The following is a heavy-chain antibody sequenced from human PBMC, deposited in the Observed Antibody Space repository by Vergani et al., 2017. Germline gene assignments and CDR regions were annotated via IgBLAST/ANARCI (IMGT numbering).Heavy chain of an antibody. J-gene: IGHJ6*03. Sequence: QVQLQESGPGLVKPSETLSLTCTVSGGSISSGGYYWSWIRQHPGKGLEWIGYIYYSGSTYYNPSLKSRVTISVNTSKNQFSLKLSSVTAADTAVYYCARGGRGYCSGGRCYYYYYMDVWGKGTTVTVSS. CDR3: ARGGRGYCSGGRCYYYYYMDV. CDR1: GGSISSGGYY. D-gene: IGHD2-15*01. CDR2: IYYSGST. V-gene: IGHV4-31*03.